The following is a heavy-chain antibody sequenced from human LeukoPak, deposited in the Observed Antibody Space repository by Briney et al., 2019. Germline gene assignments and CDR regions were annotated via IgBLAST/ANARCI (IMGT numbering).Heavy chain of an antibody. CDR2: IYSSGNT. Sequence: PSETLSLTCTVSGVSISSYYWTWIRQPAGKGLEWIGRIYSSGNTNYNPSLESRVTMSIDTSKNQFSLKLSSVTAADTAVYYCARDKNYLFDYWGQGTLVTVSS. D-gene: IGHD1-7*01. CDR1: GVSISSYY. V-gene: IGHV4-4*07. CDR3: ARDKNYLFDY. J-gene: IGHJ4*02.